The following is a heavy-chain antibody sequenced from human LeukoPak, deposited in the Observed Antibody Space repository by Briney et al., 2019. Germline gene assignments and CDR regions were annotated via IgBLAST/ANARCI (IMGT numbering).Heavy chain of an antibody. CDR3: ARAYCGGDCYTYYYGMDV. J-gene: IGHJ6*02. V-gene: IGHV5-51*01. D-gene: IGHD2-21*02. Sequence: GESLKISCKGSGYSFTSYWISWVRQMPGKGLEWMGIIYPGDSDTRYSPSFQGQVTISADKSISTAYLQWSSLKASDTAMYYCARAYCGGDCYTYYYGMDVWGQGTTVTVSS. CDR2: IYPGDSDT. CDR1: GYSFTSYW.